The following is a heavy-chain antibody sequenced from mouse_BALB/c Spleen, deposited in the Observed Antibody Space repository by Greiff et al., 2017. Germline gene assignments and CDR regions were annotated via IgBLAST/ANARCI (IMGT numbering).Heavy chain of an antibody. Sequence: EVKLVESGGGLVKPGGSLKLSCAASGFTFSSYGMSWVRQTPDKRLELVATINSNGGSTYYPDSVKGRFTISRDNAKNTLYLQMSSLKSEDTAMYYCARDDGNYVGFDYWGQGTTLTVSS. V-gene: IGHV5-6-3*01. CDR3: ARDDGNYVGFDY. CDR2: INSNGGST. D-gene: IGHD2-1*01. CDR1: GFTFSSYG. J-gene: IGHJ2*01.